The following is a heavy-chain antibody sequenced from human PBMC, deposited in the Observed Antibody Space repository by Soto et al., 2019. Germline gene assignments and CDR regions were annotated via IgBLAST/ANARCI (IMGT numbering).Heavy chain of an antibody. J-gene: IGHJ4*02. V-gene: IGHV4-59*01. CDR1: GGSISGYY. D-gene: IGHD6-19*01. Sequence: SETLSLTCSVSGGSISGYYWTWIRQPPGKGLEWIGSIYYIGTTNYNPSLESRVTISLDSSKNQFSLKLSSVTASDTAVYYCARTLSTGGDDYWGQGTLVTVSS. CDR2: IYYIGTT. CDR3: ARTLSTGGDDY.